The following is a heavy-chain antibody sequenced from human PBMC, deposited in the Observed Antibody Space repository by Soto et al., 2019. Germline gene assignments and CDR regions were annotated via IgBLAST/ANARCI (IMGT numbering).Heavy chain of an antibody. CDR1: GYTFTAYY. Sequence: ASVKVSCNTSGYTFTAYYMHCLRQAPGHGLEWLGWTSPRTGGAKYSHKFQGRVSMTRNTSITTAYMELTGLSTDDTAVYYCARSSGSYSKWFDSWGQGTLVTVSS. J-gene: IGHJ5*01. CDR3: ARSSGSYSKWFDS. D-gene: IGHD3-10*01. V-gene: IGHV1-2*02. CDR2: TSPRTGGA.